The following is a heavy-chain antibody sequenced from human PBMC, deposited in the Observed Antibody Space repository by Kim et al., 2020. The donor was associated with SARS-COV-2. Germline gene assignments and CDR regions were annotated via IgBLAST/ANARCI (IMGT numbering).Heavy chain of an antibody. Sequence: GGSLRLSCSASGFTFSSYAMHWVRQAPGKGLEYVSAISSNGGSTYYADSVKGRFTISRDNSKNTLYLQMSSLRAEDTAVYYCVKGLMYSSTPGNFDPWGQGTLVTVSS. CDR3: VKGLMYSSTPGNFDP. J-gene: IGHJ5*02. V-gene: IGHV3-64D*06. D-gene: IGHD6-13*01. CDR2: ISSNGGST. CDR1: GFTFSSYA.